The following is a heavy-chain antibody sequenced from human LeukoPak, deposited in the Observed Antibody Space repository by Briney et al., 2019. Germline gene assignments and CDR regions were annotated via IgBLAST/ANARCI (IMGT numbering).Heavy chain of an antibody. CDR2: IKDVGSP. V-gene: IGHV4-34*01. CDR3: ASGPLFWSGYYGAWYYDY. D-gene: IGHD3-3*01. J-gene: IGHJ4*02. CDR1: GVSLSSYY. Sequence: SETPSLTCAVSGVSLSSYYWVWIRQSPEKGLEWIGEIKDVGSPNYNPTLKSRVTISIDTSKNQFSLHLISVTAADTAVYFCASGPLFWSGYYGAWYYDYWGPGNLVTVSS.